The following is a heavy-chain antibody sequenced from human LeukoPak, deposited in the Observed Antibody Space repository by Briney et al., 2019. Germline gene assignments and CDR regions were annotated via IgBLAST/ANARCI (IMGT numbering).Heavy chain of an antibody. D-gene: IGHD4-17*01. V-gene: IGHV3-49*03. Sequence: GGSLRLSCTISGFTSVDYALSWFRQAPGKGLEWVGFIRGKAYDETTDYAASVKGRFTISRDDSKSIAYLQMNSLRSEDTARYYCTKVNNGYYAYYFDHWGQGTLVTVSS. CDR3: TKVNNGYYAYYFDH. CDR2: IRGKAYDETT. J-gene: IGHJ4*02. CDR1: GFTSVDYA.